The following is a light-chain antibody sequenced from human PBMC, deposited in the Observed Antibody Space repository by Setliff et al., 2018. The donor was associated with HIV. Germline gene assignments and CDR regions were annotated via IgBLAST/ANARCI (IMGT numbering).Light chain of an antibody. J-gene: IGLJ1*01. CDR3: SSYAITNTLP. Sequence: QSVLTQPASVSGSPGQSITISCTGTSSDIGGYSYVSWYQQHPGKAPKLIIYEVSNRPSGVSNRFSGSKSGYTASLTISGLQAEDEADYYCSSYAITNTLPFGTGTKLTVL. CDR1: SSDIGGYSY. V-gene: IGLV2-14*01. CDR2: EVS.